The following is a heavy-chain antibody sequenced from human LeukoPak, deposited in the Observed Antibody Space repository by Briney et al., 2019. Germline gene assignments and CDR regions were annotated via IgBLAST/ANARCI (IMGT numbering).Heavy chain of an antibody. V-gene: IGHV4-4*02. D-gene: IGHD6-19*01. J-gene: IGHJ6*03. CDR3: ARAVSNSGWYRGYMDV. CDR2: IYHSGST. Sequence: SETLSLTCAVSGGSISSTNWWTWVRQPPGKGLEWIGGIYHSGSTNYNPSLKSRVTISVDKSKNQFSLKLSSVTAADTAVYYCARAVSNSGWYRGYMDVWGKGTTVTVSS. CDR1: GGSISSTNW.